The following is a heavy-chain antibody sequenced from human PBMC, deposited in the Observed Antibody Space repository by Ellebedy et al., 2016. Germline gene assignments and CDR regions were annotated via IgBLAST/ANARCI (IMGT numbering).Heavy chain of an antibody. CDR2: FYYSGST. V-gene: IGHV4-30-4*01. CDR1: GGSVNNDNYY. D-gene: IGHD1-26*01. CDR3: ARAAIVGTTFES. Sequence: SETLSLXCTVSGGSVNNDNYYWSCLRQPPGKGLEWIGYFYYSGSTYRNPSLKSRISLSVDTSKDQFSLELSSVSVADSAVYYCARAAIVGTTFESWGQGMLVTVSS. J-gene: IGHJ1*01.